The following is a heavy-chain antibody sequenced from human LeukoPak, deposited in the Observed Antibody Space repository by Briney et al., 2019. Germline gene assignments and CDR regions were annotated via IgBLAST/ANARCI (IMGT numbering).Heavy chain of an antibody. CDR2: IRYDGSNK. J-gene: IGHJ4*02. CDR1: GLTFSSYG. V-gene: IGHV3-30*02. D-gene: IGHD3-10*01. Sequence: GGSLRLSCAASGLTFSSYGMHWVRQAPGKGLEWVAFIRYDGSNKYYADSVKGRFTISRDNSKNTLYLQMNSLRAEDTAVYYCAKLYGSGSSYFDYWGQGTLVTVSS. CDR3: AKLYGSGSSYFDY.